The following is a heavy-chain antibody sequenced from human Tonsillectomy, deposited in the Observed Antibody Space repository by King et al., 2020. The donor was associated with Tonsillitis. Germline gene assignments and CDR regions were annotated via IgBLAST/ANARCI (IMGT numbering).Heavy chain of an antibody. CDR2: INPDRGGT. V-gene: IGHV1-2*02. CDR3: ARAMVRGLITSYYFDY. J-gene: IGHJ4*02. D-gene: IGHD3-10*01. Sequence: QLVQSGAEVKKPGASVKVSCKASGYTFTDYYIHWVRQAPGQGLEWMGWINPDRGGTKYAEKFQGSVTMTRDTSISTAYMELSRLRSDDTAVYYCARAMVRGLITSYYFDYWGQGTLVPVSS. CDR1: GYTFTDYY.